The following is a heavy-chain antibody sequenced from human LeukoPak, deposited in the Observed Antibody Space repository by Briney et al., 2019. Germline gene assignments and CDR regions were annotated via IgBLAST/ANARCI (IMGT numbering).Heavy chain of an antibody. CDR3: ARDSNPMLKYFQH. D-gene: IGHD2-8*01. J-gene: IGHJ1*01. V-gene: IGHV3-21*01. Sequence: PGGSLRLSCAASGFTFSSYSMNWVRQAPGKGLEWVSSISSSSSYIYYADSVKGRFTISRDSAKNSLYLQMNSLRAEDTAVYYCARDSNPMLKYFQHWGQGTLVTVSS. CDR1: GFTFSSYS. CDR2: ISSSSSYI.